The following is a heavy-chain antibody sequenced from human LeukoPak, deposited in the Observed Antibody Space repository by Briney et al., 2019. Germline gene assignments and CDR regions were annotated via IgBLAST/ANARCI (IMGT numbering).Heavy chain of an antibody. J-gene: IGHJ4*02. V-gene: IGHV3-53*01. CDR3: AREVFLSYYYDSAFDY. CDR2: IYSGGST. Sequence: GGSLRLSCAASGLTVSSNYMSWVRQAPGKGLEWVSVIYSGGSTYYADSVKGRFTISRDNSKNTLYLQMNSLRAEDTAVYYCAREVFLSYYYDSAFDYWGQGTLVTVSS. D-gene: IGHD3-22*01. CDR1: GLTVSSNY.